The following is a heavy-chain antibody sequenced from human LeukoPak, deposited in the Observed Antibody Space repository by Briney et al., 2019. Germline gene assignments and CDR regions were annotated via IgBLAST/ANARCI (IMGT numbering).Heavy chain of an antibody. J-gene: IGHJ3*02. Sequence: GGSLRLSCAASGFTFSSYAMHWVRQAPGKGLEWVAVISYDGSNKYYADSVKGRFTISRDNSKNTLYLQMNSLRAEDTAVYYCARGDLHYHDSTRRGFDIWGQGTMVTVSS. D-gene: IGHD3-10*01. CDR2: ISYDGSNK. CDR3: ARGDLHYHDSTRRGFDI. CDR1: GFTFSSYA. V-gene: IGHV3-30*04.